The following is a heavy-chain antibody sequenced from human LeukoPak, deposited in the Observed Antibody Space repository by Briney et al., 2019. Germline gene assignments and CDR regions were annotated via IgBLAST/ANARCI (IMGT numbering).Heavy chain of an antibody. CDR1: GFTFSSYG. Sequence: PGGSLRLSCAASGFTFSSYGMHWVRQAPGKGLEWVAVISYDGSNKYYADSVKGRFTISRDDSKNTLYLQMNSLRAEDTAVYYCARNPQFCSGGSCYSRDYYYYMDVWGKGTTVTVSS. D-gene: IGHD2-15*01. CDR3: ARNPQFCSGGSCYSRDYYYYMDV. V-gene: IGHV3-30*03. J-gene: IGHJ6*03. CDR2: ISYDGSNK.